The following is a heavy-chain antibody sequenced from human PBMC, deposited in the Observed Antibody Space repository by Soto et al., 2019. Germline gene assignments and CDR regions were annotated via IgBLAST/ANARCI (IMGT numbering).Heavy chain of an antibody. J-gene: IGHJ4*02. CDR3: ARSTRRLSGSEDY. CDR1: GGTFNSYA. D-gene: IGHD1-20*01. V-gene: IGHV1-69*12. CDR2: IIPMIGAV. Sequence: QVQLVQSGAEVKKPGSSVKVSCKASGGTFNSYAISWVRQAPGQGLEWMGGIIPMIGAVNYAQKFQGRVTITADDSTTTAYMELSSLRSEDTAEYYCARSTRRLSGSEDYWGQGTLVTVSS.